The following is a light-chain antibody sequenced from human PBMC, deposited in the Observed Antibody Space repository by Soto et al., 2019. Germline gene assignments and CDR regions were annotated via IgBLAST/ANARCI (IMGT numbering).Light chain of an antibody. CDR2: EDN. Sequence: NFMLTQPHSVSESPGKTVTISCTRSSGSIASNYVQWYQQRPGSAPTTVIYEDNQRPSGVPDRFSGSIDSSSNSASLTISGQKTEDEADYYCQSYDSSNNVFGSGTQLTVL. CDR3: QSYDSSNNV. J-gene: IGLJ6*01. CDR1: SGSIASNY. V-gene: IGLV6-57*04.